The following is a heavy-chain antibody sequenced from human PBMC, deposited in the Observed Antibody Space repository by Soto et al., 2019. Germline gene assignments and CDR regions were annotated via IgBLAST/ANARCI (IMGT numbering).Heavy chain of an antibody. CDR1: GFTFSSYA. D-gene: IGHD3-16*01. J-gene: IGHJ4*02. CDR2: ISGSGAGT. Sequence: PGGSLRLSCAASGFTFSSYAMSWVRQAPGKGLEWVSCISGSGAGTFYADSVKGRFTISRDKSKNTLYLQMNSLRAEDTAVYYCAKAVRLAVDEYVWGSLADFWGQGTLVTVSS. V-gene: IGHV3-23*01. CDR3: AKAVRLAVDEYVWGSLADF.